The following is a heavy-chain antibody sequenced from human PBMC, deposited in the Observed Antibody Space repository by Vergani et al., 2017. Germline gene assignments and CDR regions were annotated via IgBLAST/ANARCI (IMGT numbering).Heavy chain of an antibody. Sequence: QVQLVESGGGVVQPGRSLRLSCAASGFTFSSYGMHWVRQAPGQGLEWMGRIIPILGIANYAQKFQGRVTITADKSTSTAYMELSSLRSEDTAVYYCARGSGIAAAGDAFDIWGQGTMVTVSS. CDR2: IIPILGIA. D-gene: IGHD6-13*01. CDR1: GFTFSSYG. CDR3: ARGSGIAAAGDAFDI. J-gene: IGHJ3*02. V-gene: IGHV1-69*09.